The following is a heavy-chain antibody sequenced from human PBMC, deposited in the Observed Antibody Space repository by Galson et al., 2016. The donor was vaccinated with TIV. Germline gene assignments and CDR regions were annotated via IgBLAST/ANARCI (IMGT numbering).Heavy chain of an antibody. Sequence: SVKVSCKASGGTFSSFVVTWVRQAPGQGLEWMGGIIPLFGEAHYAQKFQGRVTISADESTSTVYMELRSLRSGDTAVYYCAKFRKTAMDTYYYYSGLDVWGQGTTVTVSS. V-gene: IGHV1-69*13. CDR3: AKFRKTAMDTYYYYSGLDV. J-gene: IGHJ6*02. CDR2: IIPLFGEA. CDR1: GGTFSSFV. D-gene: IGHD5-18*01.